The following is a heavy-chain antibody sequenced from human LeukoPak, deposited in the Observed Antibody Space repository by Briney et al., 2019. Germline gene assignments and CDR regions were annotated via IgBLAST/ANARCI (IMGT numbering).Heavy chain of an antibody. CDR2: IYHSGST. Sequence: SETLSLTCAVPGGSISSGGYSWSWIRQPPGKGLEWIGYIYHSGSTYYNPSLKSRVTISVDRSKNQFPLKLSSVTAADTAVYYCARGGRDGYTTDYWGQGTLVTVSS. D-gene: IGHD5-24*01. V-gene: IGHV4-30-2*01. J-gene: IGHJ4*02. CDR3: ARGGRDGYTTDY. CDR1: GGSISSGGYS.